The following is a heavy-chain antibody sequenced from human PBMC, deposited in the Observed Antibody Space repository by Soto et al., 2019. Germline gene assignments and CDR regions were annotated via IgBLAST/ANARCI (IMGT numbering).Heavy chain of an antibody. CDR1: GGTFSSYA. J-gene: IGHJ1*01. D-gene: IGHD6-25*01. CDR3: ARTAAQSGSEYFQH. V-gene: IGHV1-69*05. CDR2: IIPIFGTA. Sequence: SVKVSCKASGGTFSSYAISWVRQAPGQGLEWMGGIIPIFGTANYAQKLQGRVTMTTDTSTSTAYMELRSLRSDDTAVYYCARTAAQSGSEYFQHWGQGTLVTVSS.